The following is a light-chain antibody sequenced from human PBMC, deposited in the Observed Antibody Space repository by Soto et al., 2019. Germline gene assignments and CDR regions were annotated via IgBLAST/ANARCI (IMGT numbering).Light chain of an antibody. Sequence: QSVLTQPASVSGSPGQSITISCTGTSSDVGGYNYVSWYQQHPGKAPKLMIYEVSNRPSGVSNRFSGSKSGNTASLTISGLQAEDEADDYCHSYTTSTTLWVFGGGTKLTVL. CDR1: SSDVGGYNY. CDR3: HSYTTSTTLWV. CDR2: EVS. V-gene: IGLV2-14*01. J-gene: IGLJ3*02.